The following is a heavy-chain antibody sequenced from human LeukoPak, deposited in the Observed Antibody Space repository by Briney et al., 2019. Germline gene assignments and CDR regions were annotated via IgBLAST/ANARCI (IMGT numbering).Heavy chain of an antibody. V-gene: IGHV3-33*06. D-gene: IGHD6-19*01. CDR3: AKGGSGLYRTYNWFDP. Sequence: PGGSLRLSCAASGFTFSSYGMHWIRQAPGKGLEWVAVIWYDGSNKFYTDSVKGRFTISRDNSKNTLYLQMDSLRAEDTAVYYCAKGGSGLYRTYNWFDPWGQRTLVTVSS. J-gene: IGHJ5*02. CDR1: GFTFSSYG. CDR2: IWYDGSNK.